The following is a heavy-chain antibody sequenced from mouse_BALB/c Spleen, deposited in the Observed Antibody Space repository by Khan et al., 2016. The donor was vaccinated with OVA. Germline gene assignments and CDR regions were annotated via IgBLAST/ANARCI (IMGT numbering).Heavy chain of an antibody. Sequence: QVQLKQSGAELVRPGVSVKISCKGSGYTFTDFTMHWVKQSHAKSLEWIGVVNTYYGDATYNQKFKGKATMTVDKSSTTAYMELARLTSEDSAIFYRSEGGGGDRFAYWGQGTLVTVSA. CDR2: VNTYYGDA. CDR1: GYTFTDFT. J-gene: IGHJ3*01. V-gene: IGHV1S137*01. CDR3: SEGGGGDRFAY.